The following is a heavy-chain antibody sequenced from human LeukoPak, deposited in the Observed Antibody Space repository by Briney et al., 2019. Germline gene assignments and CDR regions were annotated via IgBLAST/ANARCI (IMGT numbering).Heavy chain of an antibody. D-gene: IGHD2-15*01. CDR2: ISSSSSSI. V-gene: IGHV3-21*01. J-gene: IGHJ6*03. CDR1: GFMFSIYT. CDR3: ARSVLDYYYYMDV. Sequence: GGSLRLSCAASGFMFSIYTMNWARQAPGKGLEWVSFISSSSSSIYYADSVKGRFTISRDSAKNSLYLQMNSLRAEDTAVYYCARSVLDYYYYMDVWGKGTTVTVSS.